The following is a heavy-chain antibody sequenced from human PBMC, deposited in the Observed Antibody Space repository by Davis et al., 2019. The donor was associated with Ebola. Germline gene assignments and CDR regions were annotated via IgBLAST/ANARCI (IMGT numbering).Heavy chain of an antibody. D-gene: IGHD6-13*01. CDR3: ARDRDGIAAAGTGVVYGMDV. Sequence: SVKVSCKASGGTFSSYAISWVRQAPGQGLEWMGGIIPIFGTANYAQKFQGRVTITADESTSTAYMGLSSLRSEDTAVYYCARDRDGIAAAGTGVVYGMDVWGQGTTVTVSS. CDR1: GGTFSSYA. V-gene: IGHV1-69*13. J-gene: IGHJ6*02. CDR2: IIPIFGTA.